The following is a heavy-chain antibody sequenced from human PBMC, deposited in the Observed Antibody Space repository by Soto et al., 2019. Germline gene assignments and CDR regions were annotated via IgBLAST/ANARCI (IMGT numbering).Heavy chain of an antibody. D-gene: IGHD6-13*01. CDR2: SRNKGNSYAT. Sequence: EVQLVESGGGLVQPGGSLRLSCAASGFTLSDDYMDWVRQAPGKGLEWVGRSRNKGNSYATAYAASVKGRFTISRDDSKNTAYLQMNSLKTEDTAVYYCTRHTLIAAAGGWAFDYWGQGTLVTVSS. J-gene: IGHJ4*02. CDR1: GFTLSDDY. V-gene: IGHV3-73*01. CDR3: TRHTLIAAAGGWAFDY.